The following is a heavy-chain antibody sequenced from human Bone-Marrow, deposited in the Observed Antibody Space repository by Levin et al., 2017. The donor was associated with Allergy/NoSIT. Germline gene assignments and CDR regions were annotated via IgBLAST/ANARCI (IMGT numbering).Heavy chain of an antibody. J-gene: IGHJ4*02. CDR2: IYPGDSDI. CDR3: ARFPSSSYNTGGDY. D-gene: IGHD2-2*01. Sequence: ASVKVSCQGSGYSFTTYWIAWVRQMPGKGLEWMGIIYPGDSDIRYNPSFQGHVTISADKSISTAYLHWSTLQASDTGTYYCARFPSSSYNTGGDYWGQGTRVAVSP. V-gene: IGHV5-51*01. CDR1: GYSFTTYW.